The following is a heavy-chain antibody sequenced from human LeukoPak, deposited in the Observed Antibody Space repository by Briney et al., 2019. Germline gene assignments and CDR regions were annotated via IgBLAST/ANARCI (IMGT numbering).Heavy chain of an antibody. CDR2: VKSDGSDT. V-gene: IGHV3-74*01. CDR1: GSTFSRYW. Sequence: GGSLRLSCAAPGSTFSRYWMYWVRQAPGKGLVWVSRVKSDGSDTIYADSVKGRFTITRDNVKNTLYLQMDSLRAEDTAVYYCTTGIGNYYYYWGQGTLVTVAS. D-gene: IGHD3-10*01. CDR3: TTGIGNYYYY. J-gene: IGHJ4*02.